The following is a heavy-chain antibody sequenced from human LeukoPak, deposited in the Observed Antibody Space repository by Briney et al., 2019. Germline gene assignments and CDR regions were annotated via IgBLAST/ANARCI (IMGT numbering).Heavy chain of an antibody. CDR3: ARQSAGYCSGGSCYSGFFDY. CDR1: GFTFSDYY. D-gene: IGHD2-15*01. J-gene: IGHJ4*02. Sequence: GGSLRLSCAASGFTFSDYYMSWVRQAPGKGLEWVSYISSSRSNTNYADSVKGRFTISRDNAKNSLYLQMNSLRAEDTAVYHCARQSAGYCSGGSCYSGFFDYWGQGTLVTVPS. V-gene: IGHV3-11*06. CDR2: ISSSRSNT.